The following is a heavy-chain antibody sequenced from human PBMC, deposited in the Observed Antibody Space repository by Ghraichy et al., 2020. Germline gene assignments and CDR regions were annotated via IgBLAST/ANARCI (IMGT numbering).Heavy chain of an antibody. CDR2: ISASSSTT. CDR1: GLTFSSYA. V-gene: IGHV3-23*01. J-gene: IGHJ4*02. Sequence: GESLRLSCAASGLTFSSYAMSWVRQAPGKGLEWVSAISASSSTTYYADSVKGRFTISRDNSKNTLYLQMNSLRAEDTAIYYCAKFIYYTSESYHNLNNEYWGQGTLVTVSS. D-gene: IGHD3-10*01. CDR3: AKFIYYTSESYHNLNNEY.